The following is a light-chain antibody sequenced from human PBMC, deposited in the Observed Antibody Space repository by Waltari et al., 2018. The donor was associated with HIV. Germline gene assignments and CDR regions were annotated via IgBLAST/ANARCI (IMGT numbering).Light chain of an antibody. J-gene: IGKJ3*01. CDR3: QQYKSYSFT. V-gene: IGKV1-5*03. CDR1: RDIGDW. Sequence: DIQVTQSPSNLSASVGDKVTLTCGASRDIGDWLAWYQHKPSQAPKLLIYTASTLHTGVPSRFSGSGSGTDFALTIASLQVDDFATYYCQQYKSYSFTFGPGTTVEMK. CDR2: TAS.